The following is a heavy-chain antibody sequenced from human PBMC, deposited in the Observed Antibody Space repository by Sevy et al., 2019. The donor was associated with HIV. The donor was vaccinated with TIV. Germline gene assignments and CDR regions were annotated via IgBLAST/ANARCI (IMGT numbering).Heavy chain of an antibody. CDR2: ISSSGITI. D-gene: IGHD6-6*01. Sequence: GGSLRLSCAASGFTFSDYYMNWVRQAPGKGLEWVSYISSSGITIYYADSEKGRFTISRDNAKNSLYLQMNSLRAEDTAVYYCARRGRSSSLSHFDYWGQGTLVTVSS. V-gene: IGHV3-11*01. J-gene: IGHJ4*02. CDR3: ARRGRSSSLSHFDY. CDR1: GFTFSDYY.